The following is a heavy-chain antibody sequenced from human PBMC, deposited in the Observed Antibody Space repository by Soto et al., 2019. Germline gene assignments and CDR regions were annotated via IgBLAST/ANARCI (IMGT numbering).Heavy chain of an antibody. J-gene: IGHJ6*02. Sequence: ASVKVSCKASGYTFTSYAIHWVRQAPGQRLEWMGWINAGNGNTKYSQEFQGRVTITRDTSASTAYMELSSLRSEDTTVYYCARDPSYYGMDVWGQGTTVTVSS. CDR2: INAGNGNT. V-gene: IGHV1-3*01. CDR1: GYTFTSYA. CDR3: ARDPSYYGMDV.